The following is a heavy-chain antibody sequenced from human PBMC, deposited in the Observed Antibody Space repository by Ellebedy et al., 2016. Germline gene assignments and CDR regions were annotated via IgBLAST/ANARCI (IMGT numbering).Heavy chain of an antibody. Sequence: GGSLRLSCAASEFTFSSYAMSWVRQTPGKGLEWVSAISGSGGGTSYADSVKGRFTISRDNSKTTLFLQMNSLRAEDTALYYCAKSPLVVVAATCLDYWGQGTLVTVSS. CDR2: ISGSGGGT. V-gene: IGHV3-23*01. CDR1: EFTFSSYA. D-gene: IGHD2-15*01. J-gene: IGHJ4*02. CDR3: AKSPLVVVAATCLDY.